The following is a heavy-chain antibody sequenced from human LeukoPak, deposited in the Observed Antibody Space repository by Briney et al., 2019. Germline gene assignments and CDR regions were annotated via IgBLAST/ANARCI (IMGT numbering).Heavy chain of an antibody. V-gene: IGHV3-23*01. J-gene: IGHJ4*02. CDR1: GFTFSSYG. CDR3: AKGFTFFDY. Sequence: PGGSLRLSCTASGFTFSSYGMSWVRLAPGKGLEWVSVISGSGGTTYYADSVKGRFTISRDNSKNALYLQMNSLRAEDTAVYYCAKGFTFFDYWGQGTLVTVSS. CDR2: ISGSGGTT.